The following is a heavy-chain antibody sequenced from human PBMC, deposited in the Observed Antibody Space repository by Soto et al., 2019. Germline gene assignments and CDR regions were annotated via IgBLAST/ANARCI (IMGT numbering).Heavy chain of an antibody. V-gene: IGHV3-74*01. D-gene: IGHD2-15*01. Sequence: EVQLVESGGGLVQPGGSLRLSCAASGFTFSSYWMHWVRQVSGQGLVWLSHINGDGSSTTYADSVKGRFTISRDNAENTLYLQMNSLRAEDTAVYYCVRDDIGWGIDYWGQGTLVTVSS. J-gene: IGHJ4*02. CDR3: VRDDIGWGIDY. CDR1: GFTFSSYW. CDR2: INGDGSST.